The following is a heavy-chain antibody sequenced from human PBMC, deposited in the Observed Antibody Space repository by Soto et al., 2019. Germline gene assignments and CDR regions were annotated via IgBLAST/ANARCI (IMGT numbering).Heavy chain of an antibody. CDR1: GGSISSTDHY. D-gene: IGHD2-15*01. CDR3: ARLVFHCLRGSCDDYNFYGLDV. J-gene: IGHJ6*02. Sequence: SETLSLTCTVSGGSISSTDHYWGWIRQPPGKGLERLGSIYYAGSTFHNPSLKRRATISVDTSRNQLSLRLSSVTASDTAVYYCARLVFHCLRGSCDDYNFYGLDVWGQGTTVTVSS. CDR2: IYYAGST. V-gene: IGHV4-39*01.